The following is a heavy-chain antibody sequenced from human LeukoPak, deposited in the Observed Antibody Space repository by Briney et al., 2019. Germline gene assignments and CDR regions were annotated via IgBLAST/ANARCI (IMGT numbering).Heavy chain of an antibody. CDR1: GFTFRKYW. CDR2: INTDGTVT. J-gene: IGHJ4*02. CDR3: APKKWLAPPPDS. D-gene: IGHD6-19*01. Sequence: GVSLRLSCAASGFTFRKYWMLGVRQARGKGREDVSRINTDGTVTTYADSAKGRFTVSRDNADNNMFLQMNGVRDEDTAVYSCAPKKWLAPPPDSWGQGTPVTVSS. V-gene: IGHV3-74*01.